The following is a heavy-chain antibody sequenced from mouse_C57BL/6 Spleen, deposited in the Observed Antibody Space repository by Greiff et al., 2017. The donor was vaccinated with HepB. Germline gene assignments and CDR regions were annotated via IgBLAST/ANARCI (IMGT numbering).Heavy chain of an antibody. D-gene: IGHD2-1*01. CDR2: IYPRSGNT. Sequence: QVQLQQSGAELARPGASVKLSCKASGYTFTSYGISWVKQRTGQGLEWIGEIYPRSGNTYYNEKFKGKATLTADKSSSTAYMELRSLTSEDSAVYFCARYGNSLYYAMDYWGQGTSVTVSS. V-gene: IGHV1-81*01. J-gene: IGHJ4*01. CDR3: ARYGNSLYYAMDY. CDR1: GYTFTSYG.